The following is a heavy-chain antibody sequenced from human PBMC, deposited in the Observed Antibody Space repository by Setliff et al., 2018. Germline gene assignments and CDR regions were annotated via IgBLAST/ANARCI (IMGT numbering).Heavy chain of an antibody. CDR3: ARMSGLQYMDV. D-gene: IGHD6-25*01. CDR2: IYTSWST. J-gene: IGHJ6*03. Sequence: PSETLSLTCTVSGDSISSRTHYWSWIRQPAGKGLEWIGQIYTSWSTNYNPSLKGRATLSIDASKRQFSLKLTSVTAADTAVYYCARMSGLQYMDVWGKGTTVTVSS. CDR1: GDSISSRTHY. V-gene: IGHV4-61*09.